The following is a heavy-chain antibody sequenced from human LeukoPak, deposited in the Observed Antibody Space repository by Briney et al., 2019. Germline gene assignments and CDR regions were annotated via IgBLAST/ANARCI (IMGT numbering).Heavy chain of an antibody. Sequence: ASVKVSCKASGYIFTTYYMHWMRQAPGQGPEWMGVINPRGGSTDYAQKFQDRVTMTSDTSTSTVYMELNSLRSEDTAVYFCAREHAPVTGYYDSSGYPDAFDIWGQGTMVTVSS. CDR1: GYIFTTYY. D-gene: IGHD3-22*01. V-gene: IGHV1-46*01. CDR3: AREHAPVTGYYDSSGYPDAFDI. J-gene: IGHJ3*02. CDR2: INPRGGST.